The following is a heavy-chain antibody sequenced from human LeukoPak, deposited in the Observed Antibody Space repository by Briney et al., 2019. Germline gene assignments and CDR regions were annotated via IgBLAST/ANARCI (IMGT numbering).Heavy chain of an antibody. CDR3: ARGTERTRISGYYSFDY. Sequence: SETLSLTCTVSGGSLSDHFWTWIRQPAGKGLEWIGRIRWGTAYYNPSLESRVIISLDTSNNRFSLKVTSVTAADTAVYYCARGTERTRISGYYSFDYWGRGILVTVSS. CDR2: IRWGTA. V-gene: IGHV4-4*07. D-gene: IGHD5-12*01. J-gene: IGHJ4*02. CDR1: GGSLSDHF.